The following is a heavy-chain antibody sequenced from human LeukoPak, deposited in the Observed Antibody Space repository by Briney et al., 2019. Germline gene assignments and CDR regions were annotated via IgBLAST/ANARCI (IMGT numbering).Heavy chain of an antibody. J-gene: IGHJ5*02. V-gene: IGHV3-30*04. CDR1: GFTFDTYS. CDR3: ARDPSFSRGFNFVLSS. Sequence: QPGGSLRLSCAASGFTFDTYSFHWVRQSPGKGLDWVALISHDGRRKYYADAVKGRFTISRDDSKNTLSLQMNSLRAEDSSTYYCARDPSFSRGFNFVLSSWGQGTPVTVSS. D-gene: IGHD5-12*01. CDR2: ISHDGRRK.